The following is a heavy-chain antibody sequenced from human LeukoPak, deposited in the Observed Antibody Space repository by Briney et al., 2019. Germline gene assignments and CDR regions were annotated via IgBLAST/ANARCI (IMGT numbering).Heavy chain of an antibody. CDR1: GYNLISYG. CDR2: ISAYNVNT. Sequence: ASVKVSFKASGYNLISYGIIWVRQAPGQGLEWMGWISAYNVNTNYAQKFQGRVTMTTDTSTSTAFMELRSLRSDDTAVYYCARGGVGHCSGGSCPTSWFDPWGQGTLVTVSS. J-gene: IGHJ5*02. D-gene: IGHD2-15*01. CDR3: ARGGVGHCSGGSCPTSWFDP. V-gene: IGHV1-18*01.